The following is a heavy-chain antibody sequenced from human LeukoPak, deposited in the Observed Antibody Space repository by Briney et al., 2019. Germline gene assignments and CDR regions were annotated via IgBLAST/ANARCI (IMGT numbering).Heavy chain of an antibody. CDR1: GFTFSSYV. J-gene: IGHJ4*02. V-gene: IGHV3-23*01. Sequence: GGSLRLSCAASGFTFSSYVMSWVRQASGKGLEWVSDISGSGITTYYADSVKGRFTISRDNSKNTLYLQMNSLRVEDTAVYYCAKQYDFWSGPDYWGQGTLVTVSS. CDR2: ISGSGITT. D-gene: IGHD3-3*01. CDR3: AKQYDFWSGPDY.